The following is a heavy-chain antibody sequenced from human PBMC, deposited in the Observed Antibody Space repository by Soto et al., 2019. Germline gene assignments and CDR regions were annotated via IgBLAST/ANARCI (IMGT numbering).Heavy chain of an antibody. CDR3: AMRVAGATGPYYFDS. D-gene: IGHD1-26*01. CDR2: INSDGSST. J-gene: IGHJ4*02. CDR1: GFTFSSYW. V-gene: IGHV3-74*01. Sequence: EVQLVESGGGLVQPGGSLRLSCAASGFTFSSYWMHWVRQAPGKGLVWVSRINSDGSSTSYADSVKGRFTISRDNAKNTLYLQMNGLRAEDTAVYYCAMRVAGATGPYYFDSWGQGTLVTVSS.